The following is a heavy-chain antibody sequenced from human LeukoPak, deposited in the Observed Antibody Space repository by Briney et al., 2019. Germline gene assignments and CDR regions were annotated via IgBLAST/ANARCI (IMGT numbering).Heavy chain of an antibody. V-gene: IGHV3-48*03. J-gene: IGHJ4*02. D-gene: IGHD2-2*01. CDR1: GFTFSSYE. Sequence: PGGSLRLSCAASGFTFSSYEMNWVRQASGKGLEWVSYISSSGSTIYYADSVKGRFTISRDNAKNSLYLQMNSLRAEDTAVYYCARRYCSSTSCLLDYWGQGTLVTVSS. CDR2: ISSSGSTI. CDR3: ARRYCSSTSCLLDY.